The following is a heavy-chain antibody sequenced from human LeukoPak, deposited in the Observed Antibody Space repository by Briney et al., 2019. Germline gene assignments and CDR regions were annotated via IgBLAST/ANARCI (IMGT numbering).Heavy chain of an antibody. CDR1: GGSINSGGYY. J-gene: IGHJ4*02. V-gene: IGHV4-31*03. CDR2: IYYSGTT. Sequence: SQTLSLTCTVSGGSINSGGYYWSWIRQHPGQGLEWIGYIYYSGTTYYSPSLKSRVTISLDTSKNQFSVKLNSVTAADTAVYYCARENYHGSGSQPFDYWGQGTLVTVSS. CDR3: ARENYHGSGSQPFDY. D-gene: IGHD3-10*01.